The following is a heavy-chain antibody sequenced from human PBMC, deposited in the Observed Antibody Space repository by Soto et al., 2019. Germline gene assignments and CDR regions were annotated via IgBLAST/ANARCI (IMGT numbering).Heavy chain of an antibody. V-gene: IGHV3-9*01. J-gene: IGHJ6*02. Sequence: EVKLVESGGGLVQPGRSLRLSCAASGFTLNDYAMHWVRQVPGRGLEWVSSIDWNAETLDYADSVKGRFTISRDNAKNSLYLQINSLRTEDTALYYCTKCRSSWVESSMEVWGQGTTVTVSS. CDR3: TKCRSSWVESSMEV. CDR1: GFTLNDYA. CDR2: IDWNAETL.